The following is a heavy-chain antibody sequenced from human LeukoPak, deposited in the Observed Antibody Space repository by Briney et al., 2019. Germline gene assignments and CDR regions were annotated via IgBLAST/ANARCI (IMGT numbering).Heavy chain of an antibody. J-gene: IGHJ4*02. V-gene: IGHV3-30*18. Sequence: GGSLRLSCAASGFTFSSYAMSWVRQAPGKGLEWVALVSYDGINKYYADSVKGRFTISRDNSKNTLYLQMNSLRAEDTAVYSCAKDLDHDYDDYGLDYWGQGTLVTVSS. CDR1: GFTFSSYA. CDR2: VSYDGINK. CDR3: AKDLDHDYDDYGLDY. D-gene: IGHD4-17*01.